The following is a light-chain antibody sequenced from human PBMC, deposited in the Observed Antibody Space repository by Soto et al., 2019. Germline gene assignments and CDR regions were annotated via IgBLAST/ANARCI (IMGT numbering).Light chain of an antibody. V-gene: IGLV1-44*01. J-gene: IGLJ2*01. Sequence: QSVLTLPPSASGAPGQRVTISCSGGSSNIGSNPVNWYQQLPETAPKLLIYNDNQRPSGVPDRFSGSRSGTSASLAISGLQSEDEADYYCAAWDDSLGGFVAFGGGTKLTVL. CDR3: AAWDDSLGGFVA. CDR2: NDN. CDR1: SSNIGSNP.